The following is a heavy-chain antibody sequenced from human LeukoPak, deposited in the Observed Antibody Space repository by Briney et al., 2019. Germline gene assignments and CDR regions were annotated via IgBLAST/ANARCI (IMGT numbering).Heavy chain of an antibody. D-gene: IGHD1-26*01. J-gene: IGHJ4*02. V-gene: IGHV5-51*01. CDR3: ARQGLHREQGPNDY. CDR1: GYSFSSYW. Sequence: GESLKISCKGSGYSFSSYWIGWVRQMPGKGLEWMGIINLGDSDTRYRPSFQGQVTISADKSISTAYLQWSSLKASDTAMYYCARQGLHREQGPNDYWGQGTLVTVSS. CDR2: INLGDSDT.